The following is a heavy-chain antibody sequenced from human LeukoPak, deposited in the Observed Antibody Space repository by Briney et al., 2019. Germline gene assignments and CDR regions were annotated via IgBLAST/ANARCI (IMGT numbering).Heavy chain of an antibody. CDR3: ASHSSGWYY. Sequence: GRSLRLSCAASGFTFSSYAMHWVRQAPGKGLEWVAVISYDGSNKYYADSVKGRFTISRDNSKNTLYLQMSSLRAEDTAVYYCASHSSGWYYWGQGTLVTVSS. D-gene: IGHD6-19*01. J-gene: IGHJ4*02. CDR1: GFTFSSYA. CDR2: ISYDGSNK. V-gene: IGHV3-30*04.